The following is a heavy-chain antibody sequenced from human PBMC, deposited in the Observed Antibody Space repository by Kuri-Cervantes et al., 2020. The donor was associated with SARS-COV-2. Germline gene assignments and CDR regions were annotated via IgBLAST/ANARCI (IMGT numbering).Heavy chain of an antibody. CDR1: GGSFSGYY. D-gene: IGHD1-1*01. CDR2: INHSGST. V-gene: IGHV4-34*01. J-gene: IGHJ4*02. CDR3: ARRPSRERRAPFDY. Sequence: ESLKISCAVYGGSFSGYYWSWIRQPPGKGLEWIGEINHSGSTNYNPSLKSRVTISVDTSKNQFSLKLSSVTAADTAVYYCARRPSRERRAPFDYWGQGTLGTVSS.